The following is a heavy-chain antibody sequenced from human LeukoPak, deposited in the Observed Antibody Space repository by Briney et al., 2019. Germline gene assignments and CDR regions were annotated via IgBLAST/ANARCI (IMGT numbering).Heavy chain of an antibody. V-gene: IGHV3-7*01. Sequence: PGGSLRLSCAASGFTFSDFWMGWVRQAPGKGLEWVANINQDGSENYYVDSVKGRFTISRDNAKNSLYLQMNSLRAEDTAVYYCTKGRSNHYWVQETLVTVST. CDR3: TKGRSNHY. CDR2: INQDGSEN. J-gene: IGHJ4*02. D-gene: IGHD3-10*01. CDR1: GFTFSDFW.